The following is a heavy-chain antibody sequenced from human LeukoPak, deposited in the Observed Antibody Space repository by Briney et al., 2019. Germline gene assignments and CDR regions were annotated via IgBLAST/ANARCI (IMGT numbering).Heavy chain of an antibody. CDR1: GFTFSLYS. CDR2: IAPDGSTQ. Sequence: GGSLRLSCAASGFTFSLYSMTRVRQAPGKGLEWVANIAPDGSTQNYVDSLEGRFTISRDNPKNSLYLQMHSLRAEDAAVYYCARVIGGAIDHWGQGTLVTVSS. J-gene: IGHJ4*02. D-gene: IGHD1-26*01. V-gene: IGHV3-7*01. CDR3: ARVIGGAIDH.